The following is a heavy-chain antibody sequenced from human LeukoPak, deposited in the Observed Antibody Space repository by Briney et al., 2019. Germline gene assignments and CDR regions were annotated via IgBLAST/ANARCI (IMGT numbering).Heavy chain of an antibody. CDR1: GYTFTSYA. V-gene: IGHV7-4-1*02. CDR3: ARDAYGSGSYHFDY. D-gene: IGHD3-10*01. Sequence: GASVKVSCKASGYTFTSYAMNWVRQAPGQGLDWMGWINTNTGNPMYAQGFTGRFVFSLDTSVSTAYLQISSLEAEDTDISYCARDAYGSGSYHFDYWGQGTLVTASS. J-gene: IGHJ4*02. CDR2: INTNTGNP.